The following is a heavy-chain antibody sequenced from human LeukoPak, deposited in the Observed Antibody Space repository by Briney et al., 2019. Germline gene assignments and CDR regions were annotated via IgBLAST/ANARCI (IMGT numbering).Heavy chain of an antibody. D-gene: IGHD6-19*01. Sequence: GGSLRLSCAASGFTVSSNFMSWVRQAPGKGLEWVSAISASGGSSYYADSVKGRFTISRDNSKNTLYLQMNSLRAEDTAVYYCAKVAYSGGWSPFDYWGQGTLVTVSS. CDR1: GFTVSSNF. J-gene: IGHJ4*02. CDR2: ISASGGSS. V-gene: IGHV3-23*01. CDR3: AKVAYSGGWSPFDY.